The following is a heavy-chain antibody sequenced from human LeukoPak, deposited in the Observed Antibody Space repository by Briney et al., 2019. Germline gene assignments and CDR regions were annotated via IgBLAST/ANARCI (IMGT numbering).Heavy chain of an antibody. CDR1: GFTFSNAW. J-gene: IGHJ4*02. CDR2: IKSKTDGGTT. CDR3: TTDRHYDSSGYYIYYFDY. Sequence: PGGSLRLSCAASGFTFSNAWMSWVRQAPGKGLEWVGRIKSKTDGGTTDYAAPVKGRFTISRDDSKNTLYLQMNSLKTKDTAVYYCTTDRHYDSSGYYIYYFDYWGQGTLVTVSS. D-gene: IGHD3-22*01. V-gene: IGHV3-15*01.